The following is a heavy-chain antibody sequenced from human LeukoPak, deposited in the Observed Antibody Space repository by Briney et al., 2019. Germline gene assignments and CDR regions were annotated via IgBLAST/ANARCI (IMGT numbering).Heavy chain of an antibody. CDR2: INNDGTNT. V-gene: IGHV3-74*01. Sequence: GGSLRLSCAASGFTFSNYWMHWVRQAPGKGLVWVSRINNDGTNTVYADSVKGRFTFSRDNAKNTLYLQMNSLRVEDTAVYYCARGLSGPDYWGQGTLVTVFS. D-gene: IGHD1-26*01. CDR1: GFTFSNYW. CDR3: ARGLSGPDY. J-gene: IGHJ4*02.